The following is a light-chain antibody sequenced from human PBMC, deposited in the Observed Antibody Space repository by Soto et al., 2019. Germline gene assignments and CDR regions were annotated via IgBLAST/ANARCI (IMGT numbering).Light chain of an antibody. V-gene: IGKV3-20*01. Sequence: EIVLTQSPGTLSLSPGERATLSCRASQSVSNNYLAWYQQKPGQAPRLVIYGASTRATGIPDRFSGSGSGTDFTLTITRLEPEDFAVYYCQQYGTSPPITFGQGTRLDI. J-gene: IGKJ5*01. CDR3: QQYGTSPPIT. CDR2: GAS. CDR1: QSVSNNY.